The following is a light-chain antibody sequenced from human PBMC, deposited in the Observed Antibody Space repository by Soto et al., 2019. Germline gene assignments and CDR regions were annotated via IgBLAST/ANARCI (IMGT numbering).Light chain of an antibody. Sequence: DIQMTQSPSSLSTSVGDRVTITCRASQSVSSWLAWYQQKPGKAPKLLIYRASNLQGGVPSRFSGSGSGTEFTLTIGSLQPDDSATYYCQQYDRYPLTFGGGINIEIK. CDR2: RAS. CDR3: QQYDRYPLT. V-gene: IGKV1-5*03. CDR1: QSVSSW. J-gene: IGKJ4*01.